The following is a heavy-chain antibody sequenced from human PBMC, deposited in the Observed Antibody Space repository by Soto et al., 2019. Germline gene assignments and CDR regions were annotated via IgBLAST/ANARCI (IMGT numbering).Heavy chain of an antibody. V-gene: IGHV3-23*01. CDR2: ISRSVDTT. CDR3: ARPSTGNTYYYYGMDV. Sequence: XVFLRLSCAASGFPFSSYATSWVRQAPGKGLEWVSTISRSVDTTYYADPVKGRFTVSRDNSKNALYLQLNSLRAEDTAVYYCARPSTGNTYYYYGMDVCGQRTTVTVSS. D-gene: IGHD3-10*01. CDR1: GFPFSSYA. J-gene: IGHJ6*02.